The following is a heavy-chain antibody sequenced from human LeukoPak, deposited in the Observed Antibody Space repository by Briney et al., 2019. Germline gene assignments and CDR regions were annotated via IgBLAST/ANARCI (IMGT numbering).Heavy chain of an antibody. D-gene: IGHD3-10*01. V-gene: IGHV3-9*01. CDR3: AKDRYGSGSYFHGMDV. J-gene: IGHJ6*02. CDR1: GFTFDDYA. CDR2: ISWNSGSI. Sequence: GGSLGLSCAASGFTFDDYAMHWVRQAPGKGLEWVSGISWNSGSIGYADSVKGRFTISRDNAKNSLYLQMNSLRAEDTALYYCAKDRYGSGSYFHGMDVWGQGTTVTVSS.